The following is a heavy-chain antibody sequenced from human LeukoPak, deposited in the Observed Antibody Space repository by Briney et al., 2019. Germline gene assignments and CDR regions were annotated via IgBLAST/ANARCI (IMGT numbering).Heavy chain of an antibody. D-gene: IGHD2-2*01. J-gene: IGHJ4*02. V-gene: IGHV3-9*01. CDR1: GFTFDDYA. Sequence: PGGSLRLSCAVSGFTFDDYAMHWVRQVPGKGLEWVSGINWNSDSIGYADSVKGRFTISRDNSKNTLYLQMNSLRAEDTAVYYCAKGVVVAPDVTPFDYWGQGTLVTVSS. CDR3: AKGVVVAPDVTPFDY. CDR2: INWNSDSI.